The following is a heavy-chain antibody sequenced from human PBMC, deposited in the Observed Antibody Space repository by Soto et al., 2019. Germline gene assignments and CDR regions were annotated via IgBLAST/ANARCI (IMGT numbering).Heavy chain of an antibody. CDR3: AIGGVIWSMGPDYYYYGMDV. J-gene: IGHJ6*02. CDR1: GYSFTSYW. Sequence: PGESLKLSCKGSGYSFTSYWISWVRQMPGKGLEWMGRIDPSDSYTNYSPSFQGHVTISADKSISTAYLQWSSLKASDTAMYYCAIGGVIWSMGPDYYYYGMDVWGQGTTVTVYS. CDR2: IDPSDSYT. V-gene: IGHV5-10-1*01. D-gene: IGHD3-16*01.